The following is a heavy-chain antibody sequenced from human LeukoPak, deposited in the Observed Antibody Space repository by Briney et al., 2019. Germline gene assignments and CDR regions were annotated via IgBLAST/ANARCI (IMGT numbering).Heavy chain of an antibody. CDR1: GYTFTSYY. CDR2: INPSGGST. CDR3: ARGLYCSGGSCYGLDAFDI. Sequence: APVKVSCKASGYTFTSYYMHWVRQAPGQGLEWMGIINPSGGSTSYAQKFQGRVTMTRDTSTSTVYMELSSLRSEDTAVYYCARGLYCSGGSCYGLDAFDIWVQGTMVTVFS. V-gene: IGHV1-46*01. D-gene: IGHD2-15*01. J-gene: IGHJ3*02.